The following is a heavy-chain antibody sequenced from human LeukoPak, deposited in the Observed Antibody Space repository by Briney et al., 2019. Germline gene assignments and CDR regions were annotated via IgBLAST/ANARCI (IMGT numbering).Heavy chain of an antibody. Sequence: ASVTVSFKASGYTFTDYYMHWVRQAPGQGLEWMGWINPNSGGTNYAQKFQGRVTMTRDTSISTAYMELSRLRSDDTAVYYCARGYYDILTGLGVFDYWGQGTLVTVSS. D-gene: IGHD3-9*01. J-gene: IGHJ4*02. V-gene: IGHV1-2*02. CDR2: INPNSGGT. CDR1: GYTFTDYY. CDR3: ARGYYDILTGLGVFDY.